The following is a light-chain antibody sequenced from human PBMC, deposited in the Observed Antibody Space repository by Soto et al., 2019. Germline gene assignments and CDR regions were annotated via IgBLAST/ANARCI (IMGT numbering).Light chain of an antibody. V-gene: IGKV1-39*01. CDR1: ETISSNS. J-gene: IGKJ2*01. Sequence: DIQMTQSPSSLSASVGDRVSITCRASETISSNSLNWYQQKPGKAPKLLVYAASILHAGVPSRFTGSGFDTDFTLTISSLQPEDFAMYYCQQSFDTPYTFGQGTKVEI. CDR2: AAS. CDR3: QQSFDTPYT.